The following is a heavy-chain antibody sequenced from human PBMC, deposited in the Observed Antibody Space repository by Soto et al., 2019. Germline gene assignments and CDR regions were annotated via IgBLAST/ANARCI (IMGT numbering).Heavy chain of an antibody. D-gene: IGHD6-6*01. J-gene: IGHJ6*02. CDR2: ISGSGGST. CDR1: GFTFSSYA. V-gene: IGHV3-23*01. CDR3: AKGASIASPYYYYYYGMDV. Sequence: GGSLRLSCAASGFTFSSYAMSWVRQAPGKGLEWVSAISGSGGSTYYADSVKGRFTISRDNSKNTLYLQMNSLRAEDTAVYYCAKGASIASPYYYYYYGMDVWGQGTTVTVSS.